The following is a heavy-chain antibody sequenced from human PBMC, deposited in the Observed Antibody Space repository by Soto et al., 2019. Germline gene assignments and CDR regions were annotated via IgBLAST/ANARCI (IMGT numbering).Heavy chain of an antibody. V-gene: IGHV3-23*01. CDR2: ISGSGGST. CDR1: GFTFSSYA. D-gene: IGHD3-22*01. CDR3: ANHHYYDSSGTIYYYYGMDV. Sequence: GGSLRLSCAASGFTFSSYAMSWVRQAPGKGLEWVSAISGSGGSTYYADSVKGRFTISRDNSKNTLYLQMNSLRAEDTAVYYCANHHYYDSSGTIYYYYGMDVWGQGTTVTVSS. J-gene: IGHJ6*02.